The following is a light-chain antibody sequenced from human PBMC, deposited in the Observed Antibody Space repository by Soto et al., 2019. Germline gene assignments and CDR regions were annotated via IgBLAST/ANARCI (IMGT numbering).Light chain of an antibody. CDR3: QQYYSTPFT. CDR2: WAS. V-gene: IGKV4-1*01. Sequence: DIVMTQSPDSLAVSLGERATINCKSSQSVLYSSSNEDYLAWYQQKPGQPPKMVIYWASTRESGVPDRFSGSGSGTDFTLTISSLQAEDVAVYYCQQYYSTPFTFGPGTKVDIK. CDR1: QSVLYSSSNEDY. J-gene: IGKJ3*01.